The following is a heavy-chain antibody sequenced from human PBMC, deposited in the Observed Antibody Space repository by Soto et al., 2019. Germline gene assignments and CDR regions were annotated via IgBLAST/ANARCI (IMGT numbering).Heavy chain of an antibody. CDR2: ISAYNGNT. J-gene: IGHJ5*02. V-gene: IGHV1-18*01. CDR1: GCTFTSYG. D-gene: IGHD2-8*01. Sequence: ASVKVSCKASGCTFTSYGISWVRQAPGQGLEWMGWISAYNGNTNYAQKLQGRVTMTTDTSTSTAYMELRSLRSDDTAVYYCARDGVAYCTNGVCYVNWFDPWGQGTLVTVSS. CDR3: ARDGVAYCTNGVCYVNWFDP.